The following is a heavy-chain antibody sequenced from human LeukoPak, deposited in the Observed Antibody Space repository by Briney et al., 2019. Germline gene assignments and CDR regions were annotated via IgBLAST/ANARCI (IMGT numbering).Heavy chain of an antibody. CDR3: ATSINYNDYAFDS. CDR2: FDPEDGQT. D-gene: IGHD4-17*01. CDR1: GNTLSDFS. Sequence: ASVKVSCKVSGNTLSDFSIHWVRQAPGKGLEWMGGFDPEDGQTVYAETLQDRVTMTEDSSTGTAYMDLHTLRSEDTAIYYCATSINYNDYAFDSWGQGTLVTVSS. J-gene: IGHJ4*02. V-gene: IGHV1-24*01.